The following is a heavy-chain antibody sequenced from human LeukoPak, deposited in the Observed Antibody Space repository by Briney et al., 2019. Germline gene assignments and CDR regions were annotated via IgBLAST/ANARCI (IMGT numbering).Heavy chain of an antibody. CDR2: TYYRSKWYN. J-gene: IGHJ6*02. Sequence: SQTLSLTCAISGDSVSSISAAWDWIRQSPSRGLEWLGRTYYRSKWYNDSAVSVKSRITINPDTSKNQFSLQLNSVTPEDSAVYYCARERLSDYYYGMDVWGQGTTVTVSS. CDR1: GDSVSSISAA. V-gene: IGHV6-1*01. CDR3: ARERLSDYYYGMDV. D-gene: IGHD2/OR15-2a*01.